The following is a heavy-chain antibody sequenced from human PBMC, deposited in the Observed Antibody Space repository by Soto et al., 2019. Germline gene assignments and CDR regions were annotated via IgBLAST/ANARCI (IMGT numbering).Heavy chain of an antibody. Sequence: QVQLVQSGAEVKKPGSSVKVSCKASGGTFSSYAISWVRQAPGQGLEWMGGIIPIFGTANYAQKFQGRVTITADESTSTAYMELSSLRSEDTAVYYCARDQGIAAAGTGPRDQAAYYYYGMDVWGQGTTVTVSS. CDR3: ARDQGIAAAGTGPRDQAAYYYYGMDV. J-gene: IGHJ6*02. D-gene: IGHD6-13*01. CDR2: IIPIFGTA. V-gene: IGHV1-69*01. CDR1: GGTFSSYA.